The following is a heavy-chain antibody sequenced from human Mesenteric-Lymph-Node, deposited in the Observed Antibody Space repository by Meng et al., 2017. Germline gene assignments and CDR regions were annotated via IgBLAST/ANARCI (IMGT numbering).Heavy chain of an antibody. CDR2: ISSSGSTI. Sequence: GESLKISCAASGFTFSTYEMNWVRQAPGKGLEWLSYISSSGSTIYYADSVKGRFTISRDTAKNSLYLQMNSLRAEDTAVYYCASQHLAYYYYGMDVWGQGTTVTVSS. CDR3: ASQHLAYYYYGMDV. V-gene: IGHV3-48*03. CDR1: GFTFSTYE. J-gene: IGHJ6*02.